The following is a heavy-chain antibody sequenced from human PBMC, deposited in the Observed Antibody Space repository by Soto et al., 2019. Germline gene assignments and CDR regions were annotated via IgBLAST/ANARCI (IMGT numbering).Heavy chain of an antibody. V-gene: IGHV4-34*01. J-gene: IGHJ1*01. D-gene: IGHD3-22*01. CDR3: ARSHHLSYYYDRSGYYYGYFQH. CDR2: INHSGST. CDR1: GGSFSGYY. Sequence: QVQLQQWGAGLLKPSETLSLTCAVYGGSFSGYYWSWIRQPPGKGLEWIGEINHSGSTNYNPSLKSRVTISVHTSKNQFSMKLNSVTDADTAVYYCARSHHLSYYYDRSGYYYGYFQHWCQGTLVNVSS.